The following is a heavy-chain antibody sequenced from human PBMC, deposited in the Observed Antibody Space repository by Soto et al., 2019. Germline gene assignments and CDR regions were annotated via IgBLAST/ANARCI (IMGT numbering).Heavy chain of an antibody. CDR1: GGTFSSYA. CDR2: IIPIFGTA. V-gene: IGHV1-69*13. CDR3: ARPSRGSVYNYHYYVMAV. Sequence: SVKVSCKASGGTFSSYAISWVRQAPGQGLEWMGGIIPIFGTANYAQKFQGRVTITADESTSTAYMELGSLRSEDTAVYYCARPSRGSVYNYHYYVMAVWGQGTTVTVSS. J-gene: IGHJ6*02. D-gene: IGHD3-22*01.